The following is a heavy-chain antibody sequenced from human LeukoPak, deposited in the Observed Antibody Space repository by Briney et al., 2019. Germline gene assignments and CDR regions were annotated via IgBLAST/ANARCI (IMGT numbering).Heavy chain of an antibody. CDR2: IHYSGST. CDR3: ARSGRGVMDY. Sequence: SETLSLTCTVSGCSISSYYWNWIRQPPGKGLEWIGYIHYSGSTNYNPSLKSRVTISVDTSKNQFSPKLSSVTAADTAVYYCARSGRGVMDYWGQGTLVTVSS. V-gene: IGHV4-59*01. CDR1: GCSISSYY. D-gene: IGHD3-10*01. J-gene: IGHJ4*02.